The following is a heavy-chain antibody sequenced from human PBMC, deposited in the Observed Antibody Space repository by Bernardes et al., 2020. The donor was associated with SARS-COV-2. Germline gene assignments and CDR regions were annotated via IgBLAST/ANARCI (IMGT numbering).Heavy chain of an antibody. CDR1: GASISSSNYY. CDR2: IYSSGTS. D-gene: IGHD2-21*02. V-gene: IGHV4-39*01. J-gene: IGHJ6*02. CDR3: AGSSCGIDCYIGGLRSWDYGMDV. Sequence: SETLSLTRTVSGASISSSNYYWGWIRQPPGKGLEWIGSIYSSGTSYYNPSLQSRVRESVDTSKNQFSLRLSFVTAADTAVYYCAGSSCGIDCYIGGLRSWDYGMDVWGQGTTVTVSS.